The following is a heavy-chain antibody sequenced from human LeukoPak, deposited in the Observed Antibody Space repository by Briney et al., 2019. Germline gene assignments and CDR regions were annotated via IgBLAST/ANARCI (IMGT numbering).Heavy chain of an antibody. Sequence: SETLSLTCTVSGGSISSYYWSWIRQPPGKGLEWIGYIYYSGSTNYNPSLKSRVTISVDTSKNQFSLKLSSVTAADTAVYHCARLYSSGSHFDYWGQGTLVTVSS. CDR3: ARLYSSGSHFDY. J-gene: IGHJ4*02. V-gene: IGHV4-59*01. CDR1: GGSISSYY. D-gene: IGHD6-19*01. CDR2: IYYSGST.